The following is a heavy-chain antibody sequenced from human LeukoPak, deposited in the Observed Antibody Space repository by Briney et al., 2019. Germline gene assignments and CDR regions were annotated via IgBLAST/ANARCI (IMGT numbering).Heavy chain of an antibody. J-gene: IGHJ2*01. D-gene: IGHD3-22*01. V-gene: IGHV3-66*02. Sequence: GGSLRLSCAASGFTVSSTYMSWVRQAPGKGLEWVSVIYSGGTTYYADSVKGRFTIFRDNSKNTLYLQMNSLRAEDTAVYYCARSPYYDSSGYFDLWGRGTLVTVSS. CDR1: GFTVSSTY. CDR3: ARSPYYDSSGYFDL. CDR2: IYSGGTT.